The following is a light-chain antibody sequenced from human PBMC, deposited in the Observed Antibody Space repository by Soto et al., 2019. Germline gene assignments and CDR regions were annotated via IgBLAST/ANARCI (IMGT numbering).Light chain of an antibody. Sequence: VLTQSLGTLSLSPGERATLSCRASQTVRNNYLAWYQQKPGQAPRLLIYDASSRATGIPDRFSGGGSGTDFTLTISRLEPEDFAVYYYQQISSYPLTFGGGTKVDIK. CDR2: DAS. CDR3: QQISSYPLT. J-gene: IGKJ4*01. CDR1: QTVRNNY. V-gene: IGKV3-20*01.